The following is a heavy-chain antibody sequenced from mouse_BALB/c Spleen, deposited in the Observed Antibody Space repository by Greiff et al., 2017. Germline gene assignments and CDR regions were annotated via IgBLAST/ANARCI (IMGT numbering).Heavy chain of an antibody. Sequence: VQLQQSGAELVKPGASVKLSCTASGFNIKDTYMHWVKQRPEQGLEWIGRIDPANGNTKYDPKFQGKATITADTSSNTAYLQLSSLTSEDTAVYYCARGTRVYAMDYWGQGTSVTVSS. CDR1: GFNIKDTY. CDR2: IDPANGNT. V-gene: IGHV14-3*02. J-gene: IGHJ4*01. CDR3: ARGTRVYAMDY. D-gene: IGHD1-1*01.